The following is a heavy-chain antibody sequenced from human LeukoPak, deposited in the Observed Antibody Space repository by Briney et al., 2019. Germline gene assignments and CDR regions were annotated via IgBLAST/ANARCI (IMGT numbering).Heavy chain of an antibody. CDR2: IYHSGST. J-gene: IGHJ3*02. CDR3: ARTRPAGKAFDI. Sequence: PSETLSLTCTVSGGSISSYYWSWIRQPPGKGLEWIGSIYHSGSTYYNPSLKSRVTISVDTSKNQFSLKLSSVTAADTAVYYCARTRPAGKAFDIWGQGTMVTVSS. D-gene: IGHD6-13*01. V-gene: IGHV4-59*08. CDR1: GGSISSYY.